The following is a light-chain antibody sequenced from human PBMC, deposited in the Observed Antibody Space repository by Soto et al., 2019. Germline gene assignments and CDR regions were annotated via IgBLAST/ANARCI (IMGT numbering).Light chain of an antibody. CDR1: SGDIGGYNY. CDR2: DVS. CDR3: SSYTTSNTLL. J-gene: IGLJ2*01. Sequence: QSALTQPASVSGSPGQSITISCTGTSGDIGGYNYVSWYQQHPGKAPKLMIYDVSDRPSGVSNRFSGSKSGNTASLTISGLRAEDEADYYCSSYTTSNTLLFGGGDPADRP. V-gene: IGLV2-14*01.